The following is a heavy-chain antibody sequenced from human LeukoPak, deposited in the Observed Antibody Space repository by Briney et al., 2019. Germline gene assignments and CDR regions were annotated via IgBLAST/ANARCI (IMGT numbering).Heavy chain of an antibody. J-gene: IGHJ5*02. V-gene: IGHV4-38-2*02. Sequence: SETLSLTCTVSGYSISSGYYWGWIRQPPGKGLEWIGSIYHSGSTYYNPCLQRRVTISVDTSKNQVSVKLSSVTAADTAVYYCARDAQVGRFDPWGQGTLVTVSS. CDR2: IYHSGST. CDR1: GYSISSGYY. D-gene: IGHD1-26*01. CDR3: ARDAQVGRFDP.